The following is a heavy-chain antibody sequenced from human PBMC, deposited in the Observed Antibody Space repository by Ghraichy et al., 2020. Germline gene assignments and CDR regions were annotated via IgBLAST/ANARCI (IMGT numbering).Heavy chain of an antibody. V-gene: IGHV3-7*03. J-gene: IGHJ5*02. Sequence: GGSLRLSCAASGFTFSSSWMSWVRQAPGKGLEWVANIKQDGSETYYLDSVKGRFTVSRDNARNSLFLQMNSLSAEDTAIYFCTGLGLSGWSNWFDPWGQGTLVNVSS. CDR3: TGLGLSGWSNWFDP. D-gene: IGHD6-19*01. CDR1: GFTFSSSW. CDR2: IKQDGSET.